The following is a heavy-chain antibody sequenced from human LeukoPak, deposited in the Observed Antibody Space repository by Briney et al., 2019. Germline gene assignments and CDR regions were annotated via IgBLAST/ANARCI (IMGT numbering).Heavy chain of an antibody. D-gene: IGHD1-26*01. CDR1: GFTFSSYG. CDR2: IWYDGSNK. V-gene: IGHV3-33*01. Sequence: GGSLRLSCAASGFTFSSYGMHSVRQAPGKGLEWVAVIWYDGSNKYYADSVKGRFTISRDNSKNTLYLQMNSLRAEDTAVYYCARGLGGDYYYMDVWGKGTTVTVSS. CDR3: ARGLGGDYYYMDV. J-gene: IGHJ6*03.